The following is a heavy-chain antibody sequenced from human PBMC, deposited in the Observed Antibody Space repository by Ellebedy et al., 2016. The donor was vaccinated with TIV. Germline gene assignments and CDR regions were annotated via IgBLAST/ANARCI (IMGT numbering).Heavy chain of an antibody. CDR3: ARDQDIVATSAAFDY. D-gene: IGHD5-12*01. Sequence: GGSLRLSCAASGFTFSSYAMSWVRQAPGKGLEWVSAISGSGGSTYYADSVKGRFTISRDNAKNSLYLQMNSLRAEDTALYYCARDQDIVATSAAFDYWGQGTLVTVSS. CDR1: GFTFSSYA. CDR2: ISGSGGST. V-gene: IGHV3-23*01. J-gene: IGHJ4*02.